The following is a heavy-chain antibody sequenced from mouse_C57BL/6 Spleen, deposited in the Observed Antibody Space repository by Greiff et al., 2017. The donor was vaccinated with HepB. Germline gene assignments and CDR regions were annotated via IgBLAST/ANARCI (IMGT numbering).Heavy chain of an antibody. V-gene: IGHV3-6*01. CDR2: ISYDGSN. CDR1: GYSITSGYY. D-gene: IGHD2-3*01. Sequence: EESGPGLVKPSQSLSLTCSVTGYSITSGYYWNWIRQFPGNKLEWMGYISYDGSNNYNPSLKNRISITRDTSKNQFFLKLNSVTTEDTATYYCARDDDGYDYFDYWGQGTTLTVSS. J-gene: IGHJ2*01. CDR3: ARDDDGYDYFDY.